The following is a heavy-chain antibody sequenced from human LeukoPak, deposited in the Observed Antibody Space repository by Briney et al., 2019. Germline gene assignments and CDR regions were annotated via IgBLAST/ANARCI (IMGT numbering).Heavy chain of an antibody. V-gene: IGHV1-69*05. Sequence: GSSVKVSCKASGGTFSSYAISWVRQAPGQGLEWTGGIIPIFGTANYAQKFQGRVTITTDESTSTAYMELSSLRSEDTAVYYCVSSSKIVGATHFDYWGQGTLVTVSS. CDR3: VSSSKIVGATHFDY. CDR1: GGTFSSYA. CDR2: IIPIFGTA. J-gene: IGHJ4*02. D-gene: IGHD1-26*01.